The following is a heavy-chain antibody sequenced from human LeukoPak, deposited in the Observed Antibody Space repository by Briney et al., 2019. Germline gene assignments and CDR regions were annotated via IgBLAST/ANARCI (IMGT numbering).Heavy chain of an antibody. V-gene: IGHV3-21*01. J-gene: IGHJ4*02. CDR3: ARRVAVADNYFDY. D-gene: IGHD6-19*01. Sequence: GGSLRLSCAASGFTFITYSMNWVRQAPGKGLEWVSSISSSSSYIYYADSVKGRFTISRDNAKNSLYLQMNSLRAEDTGVYYCARRVAVADNYFDYWGQGTLVTVSS. CDR1: GFTFITYS. CDR2: ISSSSSYI.